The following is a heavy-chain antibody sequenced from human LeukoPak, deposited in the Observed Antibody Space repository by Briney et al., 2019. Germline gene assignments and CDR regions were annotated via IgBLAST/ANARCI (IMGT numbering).Heavy chain of an antibody. Sequence: VASVKVSCKASGYTFTSYGISWVRQAPGQGLEWMGWISAYNGNTNYAQKLQGRVTMTTDTSTSTAYMELRSLRSDDTAVYYCARGRAVKQWLVTTAYGMDVWGQGTTVTVSS. V-gene: IGHV1-18*01. CDR1: GYTFTSYG. D-gene: IGHD6-19*01. CDR2: ISAYNGNT. J-gene: IGHJ6*02. CDR3: ARGRAVKQWLVTTAYGMDV.